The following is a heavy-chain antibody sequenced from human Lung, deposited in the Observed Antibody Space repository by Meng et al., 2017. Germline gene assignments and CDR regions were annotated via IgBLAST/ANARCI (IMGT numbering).Heavy chain of an antibody. J-gene: IGHJ4*02. CDR1: GGSFSDYY. Sequence: QWQLQQWGGGLLKPSETLSLTCVVSGGSFSDYYWGWVRQPPGKGLEWIGEINHSGSTNYNPSLERRATISVDTSQINLSLKLSSVTAADSAVYYCARGPTTMAHDFDYWGQGTLVTVSS. V-gene: IGHV4-34*01. CDR2: INHSGST. CDR3: ARGPTTMAHDFDY. D-gene: IGHD4-11*01.